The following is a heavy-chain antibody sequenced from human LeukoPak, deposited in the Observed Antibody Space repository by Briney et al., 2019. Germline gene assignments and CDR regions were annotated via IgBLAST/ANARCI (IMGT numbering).Heavy chain of an antibody. Sequence: PGGSPRLSCAASGFTFSSYWMSWVRQAPGKGLEWVANIKQDGSEKYYVDSVKGRFTISRDNAKNSLYLQMNSLRAEDTAVYYCARASHQWELRLYGMDVWGQGTTVTVSS. D-gene: IGHD1-26*01. J-gene: IGHJ6*02. V-gene: IGHV3-7*01. CDR1: GFTFSSYW. CDR2: IKQDGSEK. CDR3: ARASHQWELRLYGMDV.